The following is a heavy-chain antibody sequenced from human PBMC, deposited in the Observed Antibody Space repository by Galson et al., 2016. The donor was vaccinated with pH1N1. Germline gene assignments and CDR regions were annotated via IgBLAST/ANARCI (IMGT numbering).Heavy chain of an antibody. D-gene: IGHD1-26*01. Sequence: SLRLSCAASGFTFDGYAMHWVRQAPGKGLEWVSLISGDGGSTYYADSVKGRFTISRDNSKNSLYLQMNSLRTDDTALYYCAKDIPVGAIGFDYWGQGTLVTVSS. CDR1: GFTFDGYA. CDR3: AKDIPVGAIGFDY. V-gene: IGHV3-43*02. CDR2: ISGDGGST. J-gene: IGHJ4*02.